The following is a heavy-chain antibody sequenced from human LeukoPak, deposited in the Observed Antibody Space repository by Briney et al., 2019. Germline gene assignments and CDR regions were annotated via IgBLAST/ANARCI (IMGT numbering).Heavy chain of an antibody. Sequence: ASVNVSCKASGYTFTINYIHWVRQAPGQGLEWMGMIYPRDGSTSYTQKFQGRVTVTRDTSTSTVHMELSGLRSEDTAVYYCARDQEGFDYWGQGTLVTVSS. CDR1: GYTFTINY. CDR2: IYPRDGST. CDR3: ARDQEGFDY. J-gene: IGHJ4*02. V-gene: IGHV1-46*01.